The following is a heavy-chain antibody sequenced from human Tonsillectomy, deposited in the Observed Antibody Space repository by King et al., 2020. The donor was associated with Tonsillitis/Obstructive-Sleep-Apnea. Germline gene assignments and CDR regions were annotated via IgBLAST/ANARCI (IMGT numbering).Heavy chain of an antibody. Sequence: VQLQQWGAGLLKPSETLSLTCAVYGGSFSDYYWSWIRQPPGRGLEWIGEINHGGSTNYNPSFKSRVTISLDTSKNQVSLKLSSVTAADTAVYYCARDNIVVVSGAIPSYFDYWGQGTLVTVTS. CDR1: GGSFSDYY. J-gene: IGHJ4*02. CDR2: INHGGST. V-gene: IGHV4-34*01. CDR3: ARDNIVVVSGAIPSYFDY. D-gene: IGHD2-2*01.